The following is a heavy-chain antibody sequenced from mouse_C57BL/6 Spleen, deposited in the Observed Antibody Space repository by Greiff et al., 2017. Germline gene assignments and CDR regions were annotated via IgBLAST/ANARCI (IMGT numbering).Heavy chain of an antibody. V-gene: IGHV7-3*01. CDR1: GFTFTDYY. Sequence: EVKLMESGGGLVQPGGSLSLSCAASGFTFTDYYMSWVRQPPGKALEWLGFIRNKANGYTTEYSTSVKGRFTISRDNSQSILYLQMNALRAEDSATYYCARYTWDDAMDYWGQGTSVTVSS. CDR2: IRNKANGYTT. CDR3: ARYTWDDAMDY. D-gene: IGHD4-1*01. J-gene: IGHJ4*01.